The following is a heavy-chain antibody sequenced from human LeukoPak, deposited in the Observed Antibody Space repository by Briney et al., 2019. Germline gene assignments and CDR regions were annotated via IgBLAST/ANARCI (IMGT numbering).Heavy chain of an antibody. CDR2: ISADGRYT. D-gene: IGHD2-2*03. CDR1: GFTFSTYW. Sequence: GGSLRLSCAASGFTFSTYWMHWVRQAPGKGLEWVSSISADGRYTYYADSVKGRLTISRDNSMDRLSLQMNSLRAEDTAVYYCARDSTSPGYCRSASCSPLWGQGTMVTVSS. CDR3: ARDSTSPGYCRSASCSPL. V-gene: IGHV3-23*01. J-gene: IGHJ3*01.